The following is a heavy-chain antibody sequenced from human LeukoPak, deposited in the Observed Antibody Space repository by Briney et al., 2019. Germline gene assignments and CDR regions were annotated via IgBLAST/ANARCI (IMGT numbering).Heavy chain of an antibody. V-gene: IGHV1-46*01. CDR2: INPSGGST. Sequence: ASVTVSCKASGYTFTSYYMHWVRQAPGQGLEWMGIINPSGGSTSYAQKFQGRVTMTRDTSTSTVYMELNSLRSEDTAVYYCARVSSSEFDYWGQGTLVTVSS. CDR3: ARVSSSEFDY. CDR1: GYTFTSYY. D-gene: IGHD6-13*01. J-gene: IGHJ4*02.